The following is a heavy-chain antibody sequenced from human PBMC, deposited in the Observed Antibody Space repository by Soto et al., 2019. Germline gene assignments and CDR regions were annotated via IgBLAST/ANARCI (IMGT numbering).Heavy chain of an antibody. D-gene: IGHD1-26*01. CDR2: ISAFNGDT. CDR3: ATGATGDY. J-gene: IGHJ4*02. Sequence: VPLVQSGAEVKQPGASVKVSCKASGYTFTSYGISWVRQAPGQGLEWMGWISAFNGDTNYAQRLQDRVTMTTDTSTSTAYMELRSLRSDDTAVFYCATGATGDYWGQGTLVTVSS. CDR1: GYTFTSYG. V-gene: IGHV1-18*01.